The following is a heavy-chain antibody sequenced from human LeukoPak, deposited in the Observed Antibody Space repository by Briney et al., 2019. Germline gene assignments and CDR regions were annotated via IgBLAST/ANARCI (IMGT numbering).Heavy chain of an antibody. D-gene: IGHD2-21*01. CDR1: GGSISSYY. V-gene: IGHV4-59*12. CDR2: IYYSGST. CDR3: AAAYCGGDCHFNFGY. J-gene: IGHJ4*02. Sequence: TSSETLSLTCTVSGGSISSYYWSWIRQPPGKGLEWIGYIYYSGSTNYNPSLKSRVTISVDTSKNQFSLQLNSVTPEDTAVYYCAAAYCGGDCHFNFGYWGQGTLVTVSS.